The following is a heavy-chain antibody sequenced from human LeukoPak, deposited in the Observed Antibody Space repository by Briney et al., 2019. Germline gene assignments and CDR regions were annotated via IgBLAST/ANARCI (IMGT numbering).Heavy chain of an antibody. CDR2: IYHSGST. CDR3: ARDARAAAGRVLDY. D-gene: IGHD6-13*01. J-gene: IGHJ4*02. CDR1: GDSISGYF. Sequence: SETLPLTCTVSGDSISGYFWSWIRQPPGKGLEWIGYIYHSGSTYYNPSLKSRVTISVDRSKNQFSLKLSSVTAADTAVYYCARDARAAAGRVLDYWGQGTLVTVSS. V-gene: IGHV4-30-2*01.